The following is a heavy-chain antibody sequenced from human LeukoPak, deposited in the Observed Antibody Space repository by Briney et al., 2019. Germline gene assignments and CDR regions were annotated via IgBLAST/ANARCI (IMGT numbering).Heavy chain of an antibody. V-gene: IGHV3-53*01. CDR2: IYSGGST. J-gene: IGHJ6*02. CDR1: GFTVSSNY. CDR3: ARDGYSSSWYHDYYYGMDV. Sequence: GGSLRLSCAASGFTVSSNYMSWVRQAPGKGLEWVSVIYSGGSTYYADSVKGRFTISRDNAKNSLYLQMNSLRAEDTAVYYCARDGYSSSWYHDYYYGMDVWGQGTTVTVSS. D-gene: IGHD6-13*01.